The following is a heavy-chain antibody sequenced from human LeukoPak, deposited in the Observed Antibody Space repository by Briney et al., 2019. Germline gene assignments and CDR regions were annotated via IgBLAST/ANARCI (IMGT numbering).Heavy chain of an antibody. CDR1: GFTFSSYG. D-gene: IGHD4-17*01. V-gene: IGHV3-33*06. Sequence: QPGRSLRLSCAASGFTFSSYGMHWVRQAPGKGLEWVAVIRYDGSNKYYADSVKGRFTISRDNSKNTLYLQMNSLRAEDTAVYYCAKDIEDYGAGVDYWGQGTLVTVSS. CDR2: IRYDGSNK. CDR3: AKDIEDYGAGVDY. J-gene: IGHJ4*02.